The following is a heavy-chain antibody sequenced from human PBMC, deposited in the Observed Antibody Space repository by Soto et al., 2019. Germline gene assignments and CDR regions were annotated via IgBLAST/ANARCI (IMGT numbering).Heavy chain of an antibody. CDR1: GFTFSSYG. D-gene: IGHD6-13*01. J-gene: IGHJ5*02. CDR2: ISYDGSNK. Sequence: GGSLRLSCAASGFTFSSYGMHWVRQAPGKGLEWVAVISYDGSNKYYADSVKGRFTISGDNSKNTLYLQMNSLRAEDTAVYYCAKLSSGAAASVFWFDPWGQGTLVTVSS. CDR3: AKLSSGAAASVFWFDP. V-gene: IGHV3-30*18.